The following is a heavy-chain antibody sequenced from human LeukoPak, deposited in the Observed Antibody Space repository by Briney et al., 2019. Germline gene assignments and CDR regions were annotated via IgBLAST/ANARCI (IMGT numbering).Heavy chain of an antibody. CDR1: GGSLSRGGYS. CDR2: SYHSGST. D-gene: IGHD2-21*02. Sequence: SEPLSLTCAVSGGSLSRGGYSWSWIRRPPGKGLEWIGYSYHSGSTYYNPSLKSRVTISVDRSKNQFSLKLSSVAAADTAVYYCARYCGGDCYSFDYWGQGTLVTVSS. J-gene: IGHJ4*02. V-gene: IGHV4-30-2*01. CDR3: ARYCGGDCYSFDY.